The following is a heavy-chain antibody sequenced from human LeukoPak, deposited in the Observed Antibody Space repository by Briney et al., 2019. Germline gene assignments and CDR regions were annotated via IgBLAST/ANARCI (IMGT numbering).Heavy chain of an antibody. V-gene: IGHV1-2*02. CDR1: GYTFTAYH. J-gene: IGHJ4*02. Sequence: GASVKVSCKSSGYTFTAYHIHWVRQPPGQGLEFVGWIYPPTGGTVLAGKFQGRVTMTRDTSIAAAYMELSGLTFDDTAVYYCVRENGYYDHWGQGTLVTASS. CDR3: VRENGYYDH. CDR2: IYPPTGGT. D-gene: IGHD3-16*01.